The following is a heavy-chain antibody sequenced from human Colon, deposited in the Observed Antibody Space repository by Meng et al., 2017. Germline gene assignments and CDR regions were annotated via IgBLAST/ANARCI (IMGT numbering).Heavy chain of an antibody. Sequence: GGSLRLSCAASGFTLSSYAMHWVRQAPGKGLEWVAVIRFDGSNEQYADSVKGRFTITRDNSTNTLFLQMSSLTADDTAVYYCARGVHKVILSDTLDYYYGMDVWGQGTTVTVSS. V-gene: IGHV3-33*02. CDR3: ARGVHKVILSDTLDYYYGMDV. CDR2: IRFDGSNE. D-gene: IGHD2-2*02. CDR1: GFTLSSYA. J-gene: IGHJ6*02.